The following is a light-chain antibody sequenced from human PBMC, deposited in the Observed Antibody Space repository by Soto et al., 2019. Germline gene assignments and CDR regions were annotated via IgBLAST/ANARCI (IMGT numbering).Light chain of an antibody. Sequence: QSALTQPASVSGSPGQSITISCTGTSNDVGAYNYVSWYQHHPGKVPKLSIYEVTNRPSGVSNRFSGSKSGNTASLTISGLQAEDEADYYCSSYTTSDTLVFGGGTKLTVL. CDR3: SSYTTSDTLV. CDR2: EVT. CDR1: SNDVGAYNY. J-gene: IGLJ2*01. V-gene: IGLV2-14*01.